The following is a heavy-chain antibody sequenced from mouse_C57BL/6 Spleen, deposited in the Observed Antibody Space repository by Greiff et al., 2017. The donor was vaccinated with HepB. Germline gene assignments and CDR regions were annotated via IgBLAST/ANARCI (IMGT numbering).Heavy chain of an antibody. CDR3: GRRGYDYDFAY. CDR1: GYAFSSYW. D-gene: IGHD2-4*01. J-gene: IGHJ3*01. Sequence: VQLQQSGAELVKPGASVKISCKASGYAFSSYWMNWVKQRPGKGLEWIGQIYPGDGDTNYNGKFKGKATLTADKSSSTAYMQLSSLTSEDSAVYFCGRRGYDYDFAYWGQGTLVTVSA. CDR2: IYPGDGDT. V-gene: IGHV1-80*01.